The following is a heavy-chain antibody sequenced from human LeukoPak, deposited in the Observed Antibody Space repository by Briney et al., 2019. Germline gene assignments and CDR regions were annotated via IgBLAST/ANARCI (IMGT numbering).Heavy chain of an antibody. CDR2: ISSSSSYI. CDR3: ARAGGWPAARFDY. Sequence: PGGSLRLSCASPGFTFSSYSMNWVRQAPGKGLEWVSSISSSSSYIYYADSVKGRFTISRDNAKNSLYLQMNSLRAEDTAVYYCARAGGWPAARFDYWGQGTLVTVSS. V-gene: IGHV3-21*01. J-gene: IGHJ4*02. D-gene: IGHD3-16*01. CDR1: GFTFSSYS.